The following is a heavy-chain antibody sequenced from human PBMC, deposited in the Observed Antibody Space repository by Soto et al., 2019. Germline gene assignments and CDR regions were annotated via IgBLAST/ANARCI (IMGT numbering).Heavy chain of an antibody. CDR3: ARYCSGGSCFSAFDI. J-gene: IGHJ3*02. D-gene: IGHD2-15*01. CDR1: GFTFSTYS. Sequence: EVQLVESGGGLVKPGGSLRLSCAASGFTFSTYSMNWVRQAPGKGLEWVSSISSGSSYIYYADSVKGRFTISGDNAKNSLYLQMNSLRAEDTAVYYCARYCSGGSCFSAFDIWGQGTMVTVSS. CDR2: ISSGSSYI. V-gene: IGHV3-21*01.